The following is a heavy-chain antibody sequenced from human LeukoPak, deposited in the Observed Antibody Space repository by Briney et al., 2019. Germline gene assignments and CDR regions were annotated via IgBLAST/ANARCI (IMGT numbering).Heavy chain of an antibody. J-gene: IGHJ5*02. CDR3: AKHPYYQDSPDNWFDP. CDR2: IRYDGSSK. V-gene: IGHV3-30*02. D-gene: IGHD3-22*01. CDR1: GFTFSSYG. Sequence: GGSLRLSCAASGFTFSSYGMHWVRQAPGKGLDWVAFIRYDGSSKWYADSVKGRFTISRDNSKKTLYLLMNSLIPEDTAVYYCAKHPYYQDSPDNWFDPWAREPRSPSPQ.